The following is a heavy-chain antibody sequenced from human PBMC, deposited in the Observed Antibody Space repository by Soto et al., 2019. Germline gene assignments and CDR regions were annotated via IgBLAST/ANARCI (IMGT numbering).Heavy chain of an antibody. V-gene: IGHV4-4*02. CDR3: VRDEAHYDILTGSSLGRAFDI. J-gene: IGHJ3*02. CDR1: NTSISSSNW. Sequence: QVQLQESGPSLVKPSGTLSLTCVITNTSISSSNWWSWVRQAPGKGLEWIGEIYHTGRTNYALSLKSRVTMSIDKSNNLFSLRLPSLTAADTAVYYCVRDEAHYDILTGSSLGRAFDIWGQGTMVTVSS. D-gene: IGHD3-9*01. CDR2: IYHTGRT.